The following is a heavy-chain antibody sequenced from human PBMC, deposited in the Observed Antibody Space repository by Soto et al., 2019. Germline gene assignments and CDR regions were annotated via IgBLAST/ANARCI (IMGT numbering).Heavy chain of an antibody. V-gene: IGHV3-9*01. Sequence: PGGSLRLSCAASGFTIDTHAMHWVRQAPGKGLEWVAGISWDSGKIGYADSVKGRFSVSRDNAKNSLYLQMSSLKPEDTAFYFCARDNPGLYGEHEPTWFEPWRQGTLVIVSS. D-gene: IGHD3-10*01. CDR2: ISWDSGKI. J-gene: IGHJ5*02. CDR3: ARDNPGLYGEHEPTWFEP. CDR1: GFTIDTHA.